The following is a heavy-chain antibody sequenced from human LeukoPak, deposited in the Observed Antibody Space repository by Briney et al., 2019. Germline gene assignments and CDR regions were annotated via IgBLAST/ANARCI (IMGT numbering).Heavy chain of an antibody. V-gene: IGHV1-2*02. CDR2: INPNSGGT. CDR1: GYTFTGYY. Sequence: ASVKVSCKASGYTFTGYYMHWVRQAPGQGLEWMGWINPNSGGTNYAQKFQGRVTMTRDTSISTAYMELSRLRSDDTAVYYCARGAWLGELLLGDYWGQGTLVTVSS. CDR3: ARGAWLGELLLGDY. J-gene: IGHJ4*02. D-gene: IGHD3-10*01.